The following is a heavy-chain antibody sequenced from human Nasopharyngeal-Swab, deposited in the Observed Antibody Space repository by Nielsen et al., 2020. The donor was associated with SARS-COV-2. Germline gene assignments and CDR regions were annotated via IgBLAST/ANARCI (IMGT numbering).Heavy chain of an antibody. Sequence: SETLSLTCTVSGGSISSGGYYWSWIRQHPGKGLEWIGYIYYSGSTYYNPSLKSRVTISVDTSKNQFSLKLSSVTAADTAVYYCARVLTRNLEVALVLDAFDIWGQGTMVTVSS. CDR3: ARVLTRNLEVALVLDAFDI. CDR1: GGSISSGGYY. CDR2: IYYSGST. V-gene: IGHV4-31*03. D-gene: IGHD3-16*02. J-gene: IGHJ3*02.